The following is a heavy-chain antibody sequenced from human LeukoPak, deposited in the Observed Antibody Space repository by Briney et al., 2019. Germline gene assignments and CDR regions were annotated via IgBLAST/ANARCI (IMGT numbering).Heavy chain of an antibody. CDR3: ARIRDGYHGNAGSIADY. CDR1: GFSLSTIGMC. V-gene: IGHV2-70*11. CDR2: IDWDDDK. D-gene: IGHD5-24*01. J-gene: IGHJ4*02. Sequence: ESGPTLVNPTQTLTLTCTFSGFSLSTIGMCVSWVRQPPGKALEWLARIDWDDDKYYSTSLKTRLTISKDASKNQVVLTMTNMDPVDTATYYCARIRDGYHGNAGSIADYWGQGTLVTVSS.